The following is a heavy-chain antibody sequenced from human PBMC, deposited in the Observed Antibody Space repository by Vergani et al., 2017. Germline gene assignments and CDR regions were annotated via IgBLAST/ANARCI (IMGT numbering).Heavy chain of an antibody. CDR3: ATVRQLELRQEGWFDP. D-gene: IGHD1-7*01. V-gene: IGHV1-46*01. CDR1: GYTFTSYY. Sequence: QVQLVQSGAEVKKPGASVKVSCKASGYTFTSYYMHWVRQAPGQGLEWMGIINPSGGSTSYAQKFQGRVTMTRDTSTSTVYMELSSLRSEDTAVYYCATVRQLELRQEGWFDPWGQGTLVTVSS. CDR2: INPSGGST. J-gene: IGHJ5*02.